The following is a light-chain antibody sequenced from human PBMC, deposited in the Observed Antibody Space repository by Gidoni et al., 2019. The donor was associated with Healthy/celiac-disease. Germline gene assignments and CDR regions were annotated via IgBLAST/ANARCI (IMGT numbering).Light chain of an antibody. Sequence: DIVMTQSPLSLPVTPGEPASISCRSSKSLLHSNGYNYLDWYLQKPGQSPQLLIYLGSNRASGVPDRLSGSGSGTDFTLKISRVEAEDVGVYYCMQALQTPFAFGQGTKVEIK. CDR2: LGS. CDR3: MQALQTPFA. J-gene: IGKJ1*01. CDR1: KSLLHSNGYNY. V-gene: IGKV2-28*01.